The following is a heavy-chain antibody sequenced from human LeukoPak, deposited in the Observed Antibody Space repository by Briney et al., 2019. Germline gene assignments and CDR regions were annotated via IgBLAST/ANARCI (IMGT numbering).Heavy chain of an antibody. CDR2: ISSSSSTI. CDR3: AKPGPATTNSYGMDV. Sequence: GGSLRLSCAASGFTFSSYAMHWVRQAPGKGLEWVSSISSSSSTIFYADSLKGRFTISRVNAKNSLYLQMNSLRAEDTAVYYCAKPGPATTNSYGMDVWGQGTTVTVSS. J-gene: IGHJ6*02. V-gene: IGHV3-21*01. D-gene: IGHD1-26*01. CDR1: GFTFSSYA.